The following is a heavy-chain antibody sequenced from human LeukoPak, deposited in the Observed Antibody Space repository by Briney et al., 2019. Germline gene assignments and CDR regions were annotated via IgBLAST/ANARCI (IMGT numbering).Heavy chain of an antibody. V-gene: IGHV3-21*01. CDR3: ARVSLGAAAGTSR. CDR2: ISSSSSYI. CDR1: GFTFSSYN. Sequence: GGSLRLSCAASGFTFSSYNMNWVRQAPGKGLEWVSSISSSSSYIYYTDSVKGRFTISRDNAKNSLYLQMNSLRADDTAIYYCARVSLGAAAGTSRWGQGTLVTVSS. D-gene: IGHD6-13*01. J-gene: IGHJ4*02.